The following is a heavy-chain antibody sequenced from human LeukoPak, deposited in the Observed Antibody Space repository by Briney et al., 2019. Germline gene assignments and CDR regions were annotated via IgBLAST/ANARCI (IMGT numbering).Heavy chain of an antibody. CDR3: AREEKAQYCRGGSCYQNYYMDV. V-gene: IGHV3-21*01. J-gene: IGHJ6*03. D-gene: IGHD2-15*01. Sequence: GGSLRLSCAASGFTFSSYSMNWVRQAPGKGLEWVSSISSSSSYIYYADSVKGRFTISRDNAKNSLYLQMNSLRAEDTAVYYCAREEKAQYCRGGSCYQNYYMDVWGKGTTVTVSS. CDR2: ISSSSSYI. CDR1: GFTFSSYS.